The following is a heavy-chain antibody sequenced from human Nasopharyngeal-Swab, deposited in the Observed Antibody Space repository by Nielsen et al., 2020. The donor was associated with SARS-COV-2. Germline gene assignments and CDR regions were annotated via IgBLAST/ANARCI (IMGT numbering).Heavy chain of an antibody. CDR1: GGSISSYY. CDR2: IYYSGST. Sequence: GSLRLSCTVSGGSISSYYWSWIRQPPGKGLEWIGYIYYSGSTNYNPSLKSRVTISVDTSKNQFSLKLSSVTAADTAVYYCARTHLYCSGGSCYPDTFDYWGQRTLVTVSS. D-gene: IGHD2-15*01. V-gene: IGHV4-59*01. J-gene: IGHJ4*02. CDR3: ARTHLYCSGGSCYPDTFDY.